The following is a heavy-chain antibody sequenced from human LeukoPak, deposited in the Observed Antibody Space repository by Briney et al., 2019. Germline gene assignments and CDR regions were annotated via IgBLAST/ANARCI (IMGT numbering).Heavy chain of an antibody. D-gene: IGHD2-15*01. Sequence: GGSLRLSCAASGFTFSNAWISWVRQAPGKGLEWVGRIKSKTDGGTTDYAAPVKGRFTISRDDSKNTLYLQMNSLKTEDTAVYYCTTRDCSGGSCRVDYWGQGTLVTVSS. V-gene: IGHV3-15*01. CDR2: IKSKTDGGTT. J-gene: IGHJ4*02. CDR1: GFTFSNAW. CDR3: TTRDCSGGSCRVDY.